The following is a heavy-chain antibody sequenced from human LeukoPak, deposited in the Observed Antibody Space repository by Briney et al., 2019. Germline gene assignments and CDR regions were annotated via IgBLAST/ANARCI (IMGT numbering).Heavy chain of an antibody. V-gene: IGHV4-59*01. D-gene: IGHD3-22*01. Sequence: SETLSLTCTVSGGSISGYYWSWIRQPPGKGLEWIGYIYYSGSTNYNPSLKSRVTISVDTSKNQFSLKLSSVTAADTAVYYCARGGDSSGYYYPVFDYWGQGTLVTVSS. CDR1: GGSISGYY. J-gene: IGHJ4*02. CDR3: ARGGDSSGYYYPVFDY. CDR2: IYYSGST.